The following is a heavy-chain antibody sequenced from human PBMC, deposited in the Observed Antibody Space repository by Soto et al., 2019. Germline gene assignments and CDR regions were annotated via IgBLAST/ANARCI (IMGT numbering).Heavy chain of an antibody. CDR3: VRVGVGIGNHFDS. V-gene: IGHV4-59*12. CDR1: NGSISGFY. CDR2: IHYSGRT. D-gene: IGHD1-26*01. J-gene: IGHJ4*02. Sequence: SEALSLTCSVSNGSISGFYWTWIRQPPGKILEWIGYIHYSGRTDYNPSLTSRATMSVDTSKNQFSLNLKSITAADTAVYYCVRVGVGIGNHFDSWGRGTLVTVSS.